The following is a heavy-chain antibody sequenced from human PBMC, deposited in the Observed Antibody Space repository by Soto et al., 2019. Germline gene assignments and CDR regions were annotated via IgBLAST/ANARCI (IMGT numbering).Heavy chain of an antibody. V-gene: IGHV3-23*01. CDR2: ISGNGGTT. Sequence: EVQLLESGGGLVQPGGSLRLSCTASGFTFSTYGMTLVRQAPGKGLEWVSGISGNGGTTYYADSVKSRFTISRDNSKNPLYLEMNCLCAEDTAVYDCAKRELFPYYFDYWGQGTLVTASS. J-gene: IGHJ4*02. D-gene: IGHD3-10*01. CDR3: AKRELFPYYFDY. CDR1: GFTFSTYG.